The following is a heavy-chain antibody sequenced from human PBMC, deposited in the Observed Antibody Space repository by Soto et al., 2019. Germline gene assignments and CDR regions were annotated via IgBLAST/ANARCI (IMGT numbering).Heavy chain of an antibody. D-gene: IGHD4-17*01. CDR3: AGVSPHGDYVY. Sequence: GGSLRLSCAASGFTFSSYWMSWVRQAPGKGLEWVANIKQDGSEKYYVDSVKGRFTISRDNAKNSLYLQMNSLRAEDTAVYYCAGVSPHGDYVYWGQGTLVTVSS. CDR1: GFTFSSYW. V-gene: IGHV3-7*01. CDR2: IKQDGSEK. J-gene: IGHJ4*02.